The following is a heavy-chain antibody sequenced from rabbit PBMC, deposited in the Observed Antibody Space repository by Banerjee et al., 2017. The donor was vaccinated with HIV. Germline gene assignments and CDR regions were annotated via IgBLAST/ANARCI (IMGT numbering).Heavy chain of an antibody. CDR3: ARDRAGSSGYFYF. J-gene: IGHJ4*01. V-gene: IGHV1S45*01. CDR2: IDAGSYGRT. Sequence: QEQLKETGGDLVKPGAALTLTCTASGFDVSSNGYICWVRQAPGKGLEWIACIDAGSYGRTYSANWAKGRFTISKTSSTTVTLQMTSLTAADTATYICARDRAGSSGYFYFWGPGTLVTVS. CDR1: GFDVSSNGY. D-gene: IGHD8-1*01.